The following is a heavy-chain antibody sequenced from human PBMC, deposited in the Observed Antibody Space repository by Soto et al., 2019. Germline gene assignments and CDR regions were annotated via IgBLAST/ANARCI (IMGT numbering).Heavy chain of an antibody. CDR3: ARERGSGGINYYYYGMDV. D-gene: IGHD2-15*01. V-gene: IGHV1-69*01. CDR2: IIPIFGTA. CDR1: GGTFSSYA. Sequence: QVQLVQSGAEVKKPGSSVKGSCKASGGTFSSYAISWVRQAPGQGLEWMGGIIPIFGTANYAQKLQGRVTITAYESTSTAYMELSSLRSEDTAVYYCARERGSGGINYYYYGMDVRGQGTTVTVSS. J-gene: IGHJ6*02.